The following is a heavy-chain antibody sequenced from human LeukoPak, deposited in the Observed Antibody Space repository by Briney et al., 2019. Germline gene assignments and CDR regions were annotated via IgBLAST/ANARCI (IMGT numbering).Heavy chain of an antibody. V-gene: IGHV1-46*01. Sequence: ASVKVSCKASGYTFTTYSMHWVRQAPGQGLEWMAIINLSGGSTDCTQKFQGRVTMTRDTSTSTVYMELSSLRSEDTAVYYCVRHNHMDVWGQGTTVTVSS. CDR3: VRHNHMDV. CDR2: INLSGGST. J-gene: IGHJ6*02. CDR1: GYTFTTYS.